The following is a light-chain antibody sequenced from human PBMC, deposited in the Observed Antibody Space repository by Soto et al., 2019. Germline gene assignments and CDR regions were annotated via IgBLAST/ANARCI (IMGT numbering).Light chain of an antibody. Sequence: DIQMTQSPSSLSASVGDRVTITCQASQDITNDLNWYQQKPGKAPKVLVYEASNLETGVPSRFSGSGSGTDFTCTSSSLQPEDIATYFCQQYDNVPLTFGGGTKVEIK. CDR3: QQYDNVPLT. V-gene: IGKV1-33*01. CDR2: EAS. CDR1: QDITND. J-gene: IGKJ4*01.